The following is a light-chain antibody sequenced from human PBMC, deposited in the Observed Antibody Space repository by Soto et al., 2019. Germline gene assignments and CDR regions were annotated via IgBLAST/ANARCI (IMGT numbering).Light chain of an antibody. J-gene: IGLJ3*02. V-gene: IGLV2-14*01. CDR2: DVS. CDR3: SSYTSSNTVV. CDR1: SSDVGGYNY. Sequence: QSVLTQPASVSESPGQSITISCTGTSSDVGGYNYVSWYQQHPGKAPKLMIYDVSYRPPGISSRFSGSKSGNTASLTISGLQAEDEADYYCSSYTSSNTVVFGGGTKLTVL.